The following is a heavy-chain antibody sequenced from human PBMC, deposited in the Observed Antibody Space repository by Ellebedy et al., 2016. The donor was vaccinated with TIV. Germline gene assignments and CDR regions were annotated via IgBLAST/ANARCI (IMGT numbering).Heavy chain of an antibody. J-gene: IGHJ5*02. D-gene: IGHD4-23*01. CDR3: ARQNTDYGGKSIDA. CDR2: IYPGDSDI. Sequence: GESLKISCKGSGYSSTSYWIGWVRQTPGKGLEWMGIIYPGDSDIRYRPSFQGHVTISADKSLTTAYLQWSSLKTPDTAMYYCARQNTDYGGKSIDAWGQGTRVTVSS. V-gene: IGHV5-51*01. CDR1: GYSSTSYW.